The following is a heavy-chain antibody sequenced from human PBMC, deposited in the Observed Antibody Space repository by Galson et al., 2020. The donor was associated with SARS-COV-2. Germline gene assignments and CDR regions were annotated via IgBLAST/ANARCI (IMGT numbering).Heavy chain of an antibody. V-gene: IGHV3-66*01. CDR3: AGAHKDCTGYICNGDY. Sequence: GGSLRLSCAASGLTVSTNYMTWVRQAPGKGLEWVSLIYSGGGTYYADSVKGKFTISRDNSKNTLYLQMNSLSAEDTAVYYCAGAHKDCTGYICNGDYWGQGTLVTVSS. D-gene: IGHD2-8*02. J-gene: IGHJ4*02. CDR2: IYSGGGT. CDR1: GLTVSTNY.